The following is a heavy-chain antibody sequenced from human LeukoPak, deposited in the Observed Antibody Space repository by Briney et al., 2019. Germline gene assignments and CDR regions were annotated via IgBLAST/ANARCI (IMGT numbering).Heavy chain of an antibody. D-gene: IGHD3-9*01. Sequence: PSETLSLTCTVSGVSISSYYWSWIRQPPGKGLEWIGSIYYSGSTYYNPSLKSRVTISVDTSKNQFSLKLSSVTAADTAVYYCAPTYYDILTGYFPPRNAFDIWGQGTMVTVSS. V-gene: IGHV4-39*07. J-gene: IGHJ3*02. CDR1: GVSISSYY. CDR3: APTYYDILTGYFPPRNAFDI. CDR2: IYYSGST.